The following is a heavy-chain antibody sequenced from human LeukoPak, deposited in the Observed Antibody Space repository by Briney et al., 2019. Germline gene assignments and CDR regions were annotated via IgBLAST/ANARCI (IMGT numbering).Heavy chain of an antibody. J-gene: IGHJ1*01. D-gene: IGHD3-10*01. Sequence: GSSVKVSCKASGGTFSSYAISWVRQAPGQGLEWMGGIIPIFGTANYAQKFQGRVTITTDESTSTAYMELSSLRSEDTAVYYCANTDAWFGVGAQYFQHWGQGTLVTVSS. V-gene: IGHV1-69*05. CDR2: IIPIFGTA. CDR1: GGTFSSYA. CDR3: ANTDAWFGVGAQYFQH.